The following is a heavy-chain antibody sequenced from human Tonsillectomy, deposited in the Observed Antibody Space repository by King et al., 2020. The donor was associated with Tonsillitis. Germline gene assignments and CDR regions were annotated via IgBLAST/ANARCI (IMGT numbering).Heavy chain of an antibody. J-gene: IGHJ4*02. D-gene: IGHD6-19*01. V-gene: IGHV3-30*02. CDR3: AKEDYSGCPFES. CDR1: GFTFSSYA. Sequence: QLVQSGGGVVQPGGSLRLSCGASGFTFSSYAMHWVRQAPGKGLEWVAFISYDGNIKYYADSVKGRFTISRDNSKNTLYVQMNSLKPEDTAVFYCAKEDYSGCPFESWGQGTPVTASS. CDR2: ISYDGNIK.